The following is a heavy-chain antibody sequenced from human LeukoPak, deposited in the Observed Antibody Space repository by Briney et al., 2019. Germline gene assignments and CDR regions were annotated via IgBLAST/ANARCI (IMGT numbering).Heavy chain of an antibody. D-gene: IGHD2-21*02. CDR1: GFINADYG. V-gene: IGHV3-20*04. CDR2: IDWNGDAL. CDR3: ARDLSATWYSLAY. J-gene: IGHJ4*02. Sequence: GGSLRLSCVGAGFINADYGMSWVRQGPGKGLEWVAGIDWNGDALQYADSVKGRFTISRDNAKNSLYPQMDILRPEDTGVYYCARDLSATWYSLAYWGQGTLVTVSS.